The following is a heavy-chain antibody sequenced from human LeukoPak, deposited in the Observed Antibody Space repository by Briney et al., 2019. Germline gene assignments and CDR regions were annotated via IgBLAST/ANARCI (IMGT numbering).Heavy chain of an antibody. CDR2: ISSSSSYI. V-gene: IGHV3-21*01. Sequence: NRGGSLRLSCAASVFTLSSYSMNCVPQAPARGLEWVLSISSSSSYIYYADSVKRRFTISRDNAKNSLYLQMTSLRAEDMAVYYCARHQHYVFWSGYSYYWGQGTLVTVSS. CDR3: ARHQHYVFWSGYSYY. D-gene: IGHD3-3*01. J-gene: IGHJ4*02. CDR1: VFTLSSYS.